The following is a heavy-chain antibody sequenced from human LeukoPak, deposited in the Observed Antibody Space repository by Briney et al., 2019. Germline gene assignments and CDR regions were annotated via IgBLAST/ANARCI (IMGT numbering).Heavy chain of an antibody. CDR1: VYTFTGYY. J-gene: IGHJ4*02. V-gene: IGHV1-2*02. D-gene: IGHD2-21*01. Sequence: ASVTVSCKASVYTFTGYYMHWVRQAPGQGLEWMGWINPNSGGTNYVQKFQGRVTMTRDTSISTAYMELSRLRSDDTAVYYCARVGGGEPFDYWGQGTLVTVSS. CDR3: ARVGGGEPFDY. CDR2: INPNSGGT.